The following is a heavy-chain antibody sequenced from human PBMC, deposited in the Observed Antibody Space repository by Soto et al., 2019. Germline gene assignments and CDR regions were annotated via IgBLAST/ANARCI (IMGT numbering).Heavy chain of an antibody. V-gene: IGHV1-18*01. CDR1: GYRFTSYG. J-gene: IGHJ6*02. Sequence: GASVKVSCKASGYRFTSYGIGWVRQAPGQGLEWMGWINAYNGNTNYAQNLQGRVTMTTDTSTSTAYMELRSLRSDDTAVYYCASSYCGGDCSVFYYYYGMDVWGQGTTVTSP. CDR3: ASSYCGGDCSVFYYYYGMDV. D-gene: IGHD2-21*02. CDR2: INAYNGNT.